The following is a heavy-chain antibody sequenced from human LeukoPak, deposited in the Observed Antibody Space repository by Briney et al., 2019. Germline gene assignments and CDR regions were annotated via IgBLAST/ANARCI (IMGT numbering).Heavy chain of an antibody. J-gene: IGHJ1*01. Sequence: ASVKVSCKASGYTFTTYDINWVRQAPGQGLEWMGWMNPNGINTGSAQKFQGRITMTMNASITTAYMELSSLRSVDTAAYYCARGRMSFVWGQGTLVTVSS. CDR1: GYTFTTYD. D-gene: IGHD3/OR15-3a*01. V-gene: IGHV1-8*01. CDR3: ARGRMSFV. CDR2: MNPNGINT.